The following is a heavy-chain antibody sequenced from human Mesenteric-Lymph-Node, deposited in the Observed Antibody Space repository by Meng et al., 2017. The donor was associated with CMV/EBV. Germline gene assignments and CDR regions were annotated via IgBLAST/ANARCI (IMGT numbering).Heavy chain of an antibody. V-gene: IGHV3-53*01. CDR2: IYTGGST. J-gene: IGHJ4*02. Sequence: GGSLRLSCAVSGFTVNSIYLSWVRQAPGKGLEWVSTIYTGGSTFYTDSVEGRFVISRDTSKNTLYLQMNSLRPEDTAIYYCAKGEGQPHYYFDYWGQGTLVTVSS. CDR3: AKGEGQPHYYFDY. D-gene: IGHD1-26*01. CDR1: GFTVNSIY.